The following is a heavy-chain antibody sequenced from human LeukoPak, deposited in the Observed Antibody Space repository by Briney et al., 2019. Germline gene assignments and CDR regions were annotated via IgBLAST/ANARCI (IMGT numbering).Heavy chain of an antibody. D-gene: IGHD3-22*01. CDR2: INHSGST. CDR1: GGSFSGYY. Sequence: SETLSLTCAVSGGSFSGYYWSWIRQPPGKGMEWIGEINHSGSTNYNPSLKSRVTISVDTSKNQFSLKLSSVTAADTAVYYCARVGPSSGPPLYYFDYWGQGTLVTVSS. V-gene: IGHV4-34*01. J-gene: IGHJ4*02. CDR3: ARVGPSSGPPLYYFDY.